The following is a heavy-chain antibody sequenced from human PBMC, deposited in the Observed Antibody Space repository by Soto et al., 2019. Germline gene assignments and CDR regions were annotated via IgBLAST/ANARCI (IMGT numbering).Heavy chain of an antibody. V-gene: IGHV5-51*01. J-gene: IGHJ4*02. CDR2: VHPGNSDI. CDR3: AALTGATFH. CDR1: GYSFNSYW. D-gene: IGHD1-20*01. Sequence: GGSLNLSCNASGYSFNSYWIGWVRQMPGKGLEWMGIVHPGNSDIRYSPSFQGQVTVSVDRSISTAYLQWSSLKASDTAMYYCAALTGATFHWGQGTLVTVSS.